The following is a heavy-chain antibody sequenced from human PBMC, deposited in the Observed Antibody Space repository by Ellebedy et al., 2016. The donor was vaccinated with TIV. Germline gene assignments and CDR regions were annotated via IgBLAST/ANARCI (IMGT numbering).Heavy chain of an antibody. V-gene: IGHV4-34*01. CDR1: GGSFSGYY. CDR2: INHSGST. D-gene: IGHD3-22*01. Sequence: SETLSLXCAVYGGSFSGYYWSWIRQPPGKGLEWIGEINHSGSTNYNPSLKSRVTISVDTSKNQFSLKLSSVTAADTAVYYCARDRSGYYFAFDYWGQGTLVTVSS. CDR3: ARDRSGYYFAFDY. J-gene: IGHJ4*02.